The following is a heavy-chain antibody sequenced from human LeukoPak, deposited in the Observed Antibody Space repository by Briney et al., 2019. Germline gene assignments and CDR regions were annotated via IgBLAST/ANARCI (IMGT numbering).Heavy chain of an antibody. CDR2: ISSSSSYI. CDR1: GFTFSSYS. V-gene: IGHV3-21*01. CDR3: ARSRSRDAFDI. Sequence: GGSLRLSCAAFGFTFSSYSMNWVRQAPGKGLEWVSSISSSSSYIYYADSVKGRFTISRDNAKNSLYLQMNSLRAEDTAVYYCARSRSRDAFDIWGQGTMVTVSS. J-gene: IGHJ3*02. D-gene: IGHD2-2*01.